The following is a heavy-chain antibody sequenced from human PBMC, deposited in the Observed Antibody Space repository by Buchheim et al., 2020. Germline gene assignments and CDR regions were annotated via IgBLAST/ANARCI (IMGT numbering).Heavy chain of an antibody. CDR1: GFTFSSYG. V-gene: IGHV3-30*18. J-gene: IGHJ4*02. CDR3: AKSLIVVAGNMDY. Sequence: QVQLVESGGGVVQPGRSLRLSCAASGFTFSSYGMHWVRQAPGKGLEWVAVISYDGSNKYYADSVKGRFTISRDNSKNTLYLQMNSLRAEDTAVYYCAKSLIVVAGNMDYWGQGTL. CDR2: ISYDGSNK. D-gene: IGHD6-19*01.